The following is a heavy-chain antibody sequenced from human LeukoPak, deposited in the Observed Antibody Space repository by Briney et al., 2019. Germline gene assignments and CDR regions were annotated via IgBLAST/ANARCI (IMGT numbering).Heavy chain of an antibody. V-gene: IGHV4-59*01. J-gene: IGHJ4*02. CDR1: DDSISIYS. D-gene: IGHD2-15*01. CDR3: ASYCSGGSCYRRGFDY. CDR2: IYDSGTT. Sequence: SETLSLTCSVSDDSISIYSWSWIRQPPGKGLEWIGYIYDSGTTNYNPSLKSRVTISVDTSKNHFSLKLTSVTAADTAMYYCASYCSGGSCYRRGFDYWGQGTLVTVSS.